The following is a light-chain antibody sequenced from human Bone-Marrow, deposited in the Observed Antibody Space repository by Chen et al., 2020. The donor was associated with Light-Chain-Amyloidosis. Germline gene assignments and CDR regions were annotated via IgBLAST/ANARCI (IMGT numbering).Light chain of an antibody. CDR2: DDS. CDR1: NIGSTS. V-gene: IGLV3-21*02. J-gene: IGLJ3*02. Sequence: SYVLTQPSSVSVAPGQTATIACGGNNIGSTSVHWYQQTPGQAPLLVVYDDSDRPSGIPERLSGCDSGNTATLTSSRVAAGDEADYYCKVRDRSSDRPVFGGGTKLTVL. CDR3: KVRDRSSDRPV.